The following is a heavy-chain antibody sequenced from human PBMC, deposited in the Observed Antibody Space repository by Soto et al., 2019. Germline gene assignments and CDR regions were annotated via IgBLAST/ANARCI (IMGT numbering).Heavy chain of an antibody. J-gene: IGHJ3*02. D-gene: IGHD2-8*01. V-gene: IGHV3-23*01. CDR1: GFTLSSYA. CDR2: ISGSGSST. Sequence: GGSLRLSCTASGFTLSSYAMSWVRQAPGKGLEWVSAISGSGSSTYYADSVKDRGTNPRHNAENTLYLQMNSLRAEDTAACYCAKRVSPSVFDIWGQGTMVTVSS. CDR3: AKRVSPSVFDI.